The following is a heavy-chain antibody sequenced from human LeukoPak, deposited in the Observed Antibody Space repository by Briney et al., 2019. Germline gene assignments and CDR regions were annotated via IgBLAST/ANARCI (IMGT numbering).Heavy chain of an antibody. CDR2: INHSGST. V-gene: IGHV4-34*01. CDR1: GGSFSGYY. J-gene: IGHJ4*02. CDR3: ARHKRQITMVRGVIFDH. D-gene: IGHD3-10*01. Sequence: SETLSLTCAVYGGSFSGYYWSWIRQPPGKGLEWIGEINHSGSTNYNPSLKSRVTISVDTSKNQFSLKLSSVTAADTAVYYCARHKRQITMVRGVIFDHWGQGTLVTVSS.